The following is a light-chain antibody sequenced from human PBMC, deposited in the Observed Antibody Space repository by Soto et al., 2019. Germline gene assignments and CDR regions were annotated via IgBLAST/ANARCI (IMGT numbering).Light chain of an antibody. V-gene: IGKV1-39*01. Sequence: DIQMTQSPSSLSASVGDRVTITCRASQSVSKYLNWYQQNPGKAPKLLIYGAISLHSGVPSRFSGSGSGTHFTLTISNLQPEDFASYYCQQSYSTPGTFGQGTKVEIK. J-gene: IGKJ1*01. CDR2: GAI. CDR1: QSVSKY. CDR3: QQSYSTPGT.